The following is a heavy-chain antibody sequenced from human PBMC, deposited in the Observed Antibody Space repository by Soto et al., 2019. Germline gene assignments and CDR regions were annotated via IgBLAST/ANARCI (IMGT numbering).Heavy chain of an antibody. Sequence: GGSLRLSCAASGFTFDDYAMHWVRQAPGKGLEWVSGISWNSGSIGYADSVKGRFTISRDNAKNSLYLQMNSLRAEDTALYYCAKGTYYDFWSGYYKYYYYMDVWGKGTTVTVSS. CDR2: ISWNSGSI. D-gene: IGHD3-3*01. CDR1: GFTFDDYA. J-gene: IGHJ6*03. V-gene: IGHV3-9*01. CDR3: AKGTYYDFWSGYYKYYYYMDV.